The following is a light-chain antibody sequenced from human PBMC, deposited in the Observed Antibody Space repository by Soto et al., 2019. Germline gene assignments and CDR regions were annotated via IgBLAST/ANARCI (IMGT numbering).Light chain of an antibody. CDR1: SSDVGGYTY. V-gene: IGLV2-14*01. J-gene: IGLJ2*01. CDR3: SSYTSSNTLV. Sequence: QSVLTQPASVSGSPGQSITISCTGTSSDVGGYTYVSWYQQYPGKAPKVMISEVTKRPSGVSNRFSGSKSGNTASLTISGLQAEDEADYYCSSYTSSNTLVFGGGTKVTVL. CDR2: EVT.